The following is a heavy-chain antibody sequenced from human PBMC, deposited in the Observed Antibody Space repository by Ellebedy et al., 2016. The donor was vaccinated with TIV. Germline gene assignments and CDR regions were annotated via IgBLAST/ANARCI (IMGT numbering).Heavy chain of an antibody. V-gene: IGHV3-7*01. J-gene: IGHJ5*01. CDR2: IYQDGSEQ. CDR1: GFSFRSYW. D-gene: IGHD3-16*01. Sequence: PGGSLRLSCAASGFSFRSYWMSWVRQAPGKGLEWVANIYQDGSEQYYVDSVKGRFTISRDNARNSLYLQMNSLRADDTAVYYCARRGSYGDYAVQVNSWFDSWGQGTLVTVSS. CDR3: ARRGSYGDYAVQVNSWFDS.